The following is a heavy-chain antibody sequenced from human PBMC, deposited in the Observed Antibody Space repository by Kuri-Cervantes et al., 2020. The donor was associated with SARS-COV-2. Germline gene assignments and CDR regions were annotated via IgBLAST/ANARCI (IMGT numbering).Heavy chain of an antibody. J-gene: IGHJ4*02. CDR2: IYPGDSDT. D-gene: IGHD3-3*01. CDR3: ARLSITIFGALTAPFDS. Sequence: GESLKISCKGSGYSFTSYWIGWVRQLPGKGLEWMGIIYPGDSDTRHSPCYQGEVTISADKSISTAYLQWSSLKASDTAIYYCARLSITIFGALTAPFDSWGQGTLVTVSS. V-gene: IGHV5-51*01. CDR1: GYSFTSYW.